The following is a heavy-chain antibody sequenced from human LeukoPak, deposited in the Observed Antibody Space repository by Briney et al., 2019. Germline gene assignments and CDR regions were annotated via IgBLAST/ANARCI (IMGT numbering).Heavy chain of an antibody. CDR3: AREKYYYDSSGYYYPYYFDY. Sequence: PSETLSLTCTVSGGSISSYYWSWIRQPPGKGLEWIGYIYYSGSTNYNPSLKSRVTISVDTSKNQFSLKLSSVTAADTAVYYCAREKYYYDSSGYYYPYYFDYWGQGTLVTVSS. CDR1: GGSISSYY. CDR2: IYYSGST. V-gene: IGHV4-59*01. J-gene: IGHJ4*02. D-gene: IGHD3-22*01.